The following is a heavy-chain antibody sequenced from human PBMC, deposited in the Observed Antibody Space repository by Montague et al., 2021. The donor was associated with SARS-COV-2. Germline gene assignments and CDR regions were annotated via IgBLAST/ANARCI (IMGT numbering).Heavy chain of an antibody. Sequence: SETLSLTCPVSGGSISTYYWSWIRQPPGKGLEWIGYIYYSGSTNYNPSLKSRVTISIDTSKNQFSLKLSSVTAADTAVYYCAAQTDYYYYSLDVWGQGTTATVS. CDR2: IYYSGST. CDR3: AAQTDYYYYSLDV. V-gene: IGHV4-59*08. CDR1: GGSISTYY. J-gene: IGHJ6*02.